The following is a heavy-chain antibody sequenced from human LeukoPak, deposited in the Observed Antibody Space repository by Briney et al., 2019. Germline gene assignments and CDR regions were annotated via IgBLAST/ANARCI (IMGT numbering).Heavy chain of an antibody. D-gene: IGHD6-13*01. CDR1: GGSISSGSYY. CDR3: ARAYSPPQWSPFDY. J-gene: IGHJ4*02. V-gene: IGHV4-39*07. Sequence: PSETLSLTCTVPGGSISSGSYYWGWIRQPPGKGLEWIGSIYYSGSTYYKPSLKSRVTISLDTSKNQFSLKLSSVTAADTAVYYCARAYSPPQWSPFDYWGQGTLVTVSS. CDR2: IYYSGST.